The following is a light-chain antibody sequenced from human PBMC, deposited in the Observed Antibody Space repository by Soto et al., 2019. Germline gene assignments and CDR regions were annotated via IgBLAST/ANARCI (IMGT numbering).Light chain of an antibody. V-gene: IGLV1-40*01. Sequence: QAVLTQPPSVSGAPGQRVTISCTGSISNIGAGYDVHWYQQLPGTAPKLLIYGNSNRPSGVPDRFSGSKSGASASLAITGLQAEDEADYYCQSYDNGLSGYVFATGTKVTVL. J-gene: IGLJ1*01. CDR3: QSYDNGLSGYV. CDR1: ISNIGAGYD. CDR2: GNS.